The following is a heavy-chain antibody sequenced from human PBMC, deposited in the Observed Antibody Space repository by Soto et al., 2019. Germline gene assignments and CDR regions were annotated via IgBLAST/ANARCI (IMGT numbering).Heavy chain of an antibody. D-gene: IGHD6-19*01. CDR3: ARLDKYSSGWS. CDR1: GFTFSSYA. V-gene: IGHV3-30-3*01. CDR2: ISYDGSNE. J-gene: IGHJ4*02. Sequence: QVQLVESGGGVVQPGRSLRLSCAASGFTFSSYAMHWVHQAPGKGLEWVAVISYDGSNEYYADSVKGRFTVSRDNSKNTLYLQMNSLRAEDTALFYCARLDKYSSGWSWGQGTLVTVSS.